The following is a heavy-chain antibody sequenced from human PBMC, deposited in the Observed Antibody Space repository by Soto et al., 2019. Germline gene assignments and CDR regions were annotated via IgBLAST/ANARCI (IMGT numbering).Heavy chain of an antibody. CDR3: SHTWV. D-gene: IGHD1-26*01. CDR2: VNEDGTEK. V-gene: IGHV3-7*01. J-gene: IGHJ4*02. Sequence: EVQMVESGGGLVQPGGSLRLSCAASGFSFSTYWMYWVRQAPGKGLEWVANVNEDGTEKNYVESVKGQFTISIDNAKNSLYLQMNSLRAHYTPVYYCSHTWVGGQVTLVTVSS. CDR1: GFSFSTYW.